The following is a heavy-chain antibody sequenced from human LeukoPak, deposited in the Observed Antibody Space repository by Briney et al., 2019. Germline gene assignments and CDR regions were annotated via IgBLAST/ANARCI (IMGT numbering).Heavy chain of an antibody. CDR3: ARSWFSTYFDY. CDR1: GFTFSSYW. D-gene: IGHD3-10*01. CDR2: INGDGSYT. V-gene: IGHV3-74*01. Sequence: PGGSLRLSCAASGFTFSSYWMHWVRQAPGEGLVWVSRINGDGSYTNYADSVKGRFTISRDNSKNTLYLQMNSLRAEDTAVYYCARSWFSTYFDYWGQGTLVTVSS. J-gene: IGHJ4*02.